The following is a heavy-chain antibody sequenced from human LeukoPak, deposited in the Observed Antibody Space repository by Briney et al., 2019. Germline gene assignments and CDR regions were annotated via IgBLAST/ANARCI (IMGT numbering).Heavy chain of an antibody. D-gene: IGHD4-11*01. J-gene: IGHJ4*02. CDR3: ASGQTTILFDY. CDR2: IKQDGSEK. V-gene: IGHV3-7*01. CDR1: GFTFSNYW. Sequence: PGGSLRLSCAVSGFTFSNYWMSWVSQAPGKGLEWVANIKQDGSEKYYVDSVKGRFTISRDNAKNSLYLQMNSLRAEDTAVYYCASGQTTILFDYWGQGTLVTVSS.